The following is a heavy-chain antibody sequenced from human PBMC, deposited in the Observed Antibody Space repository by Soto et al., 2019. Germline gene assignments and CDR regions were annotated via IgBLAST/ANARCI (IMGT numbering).Heavy chain of an antibody. V-gene: IGHV1-58*01. CDR2: IVVGSGNT. CDR3: AAFEPLDFWSGYPQYYYYGMDV. CDR1: GFTFTSSA. Sequence: SVKVSCKASGFTFTSSAVQWVRQARGQRLEWIGWIVVGSGNTNYAQKFQERVTITRDMSTSTAYMELSSLRSEDTAVYYCAAFEPLDFWSGYPQYYYYGMDVWGQGTTVTVSS. D-gene: IGHD3-3*01. J-gene: IGHJ6*02.